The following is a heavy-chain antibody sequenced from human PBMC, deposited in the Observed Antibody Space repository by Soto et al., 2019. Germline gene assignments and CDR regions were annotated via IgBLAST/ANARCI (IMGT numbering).Heavy chain of an antibody. D-gene: IGHD4-17*01. CDR1: GFTFSSYD. J-gene: IGHJ2*01. CDR3: AKRTVGWYFDL. CDR2: ISGSGGST. V-gene: IGHV3-23*01. Sequence: EVQLLESGGGLVQPGGSLRLSCAASGFTFSSYDMNWVRQAPGKGLEWVSVISGSGGSTYYADSVKGRFTISRDNSKNTLYLQMNSLRAEDTAVYYCAKRTVGWYFDLWGRCTPVTVSS.